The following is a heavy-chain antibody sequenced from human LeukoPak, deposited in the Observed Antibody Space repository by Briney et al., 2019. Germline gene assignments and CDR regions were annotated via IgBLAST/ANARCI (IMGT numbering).Heavy chain of an antibody. Sequence: ASVKLSCKASGYTFSSYDINWVRQATGQRLEWMGWMNPNSGNTGYAQKFPARVTMTRNTTISTAHMELSSLRCEDTAVYYCARGPNGSGSYYNPWGQGTLVTVS. CDR3: ARGPNGSGSYYNP. CDR2: MNPNSGNT. V-gene: IGHV1-8*01. J-gene: IGHJ5*02. D-gene: IGHD3-10*01. CDR1: GYTFSSYD.